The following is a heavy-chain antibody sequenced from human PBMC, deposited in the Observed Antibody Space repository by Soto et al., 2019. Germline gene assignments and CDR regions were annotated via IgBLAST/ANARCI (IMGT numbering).Heavy chain of an antibody. CDR3: AKDLGYCTNGVCYKGPHY. V-gene: IGHV1-2*04. CDR2: INPNSGGT. D-gene: IGHD2-8*01. J-gene: IGHJ4*02. Sequence: ASVKVSCKASGYTFTGYYMHWVRQAPGQGLEWMGWINPNSGGTNYAQKFQGWVTMTRDTSISTAYMELNSLRAEDTAVYYCAKDLGYCTNGVCYKGPHYWGQGTLVTVSS. CDR1: GYTFTGYY.